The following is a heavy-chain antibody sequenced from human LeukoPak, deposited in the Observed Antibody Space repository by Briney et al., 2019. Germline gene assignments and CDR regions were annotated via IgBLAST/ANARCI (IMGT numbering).Heavy chain of an antibody. CDR1: GFTSSSYW. J-gene: IGHJ4*02. Sequence: PGGSLRLSCAASGFTSSSYWMHWVRQAPGKGLVWVSRINSDGSSTSYAVSVKGRFTISRDNAKNTLYLQMNSLRAEDTAVYYCATYYYDSSGYYRNWGQGTLVTVSS. CDR2: INSDGSST. D-gene: IGHD3-22*01. CDR3: ATYYYDSSGYYRN. V-gene: IGHV3-74*01.